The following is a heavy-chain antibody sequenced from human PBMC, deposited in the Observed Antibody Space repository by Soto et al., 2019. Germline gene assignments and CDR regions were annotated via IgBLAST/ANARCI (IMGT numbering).Heavy chain of an antibody. V-gene: IGHV3-74*01. CDR3: AREERNYDILTGYSSSGYFDY. D-gene: IGHD3-9*01. Sequence: HPGGSLRLSCAASGFTFSNYWMHWVRQAPGKGLVWVSRINIDGSTTTYADSVKGRFTISRDNAKNTVYLQMNSLRAEDTAVYYCAREERNYDILTGYSSSGYFDYWGQGTLVTVSS. CDR2: INIDGSTT. J-gene: IGHJ4*02. CDR1: GFTFSNYW.